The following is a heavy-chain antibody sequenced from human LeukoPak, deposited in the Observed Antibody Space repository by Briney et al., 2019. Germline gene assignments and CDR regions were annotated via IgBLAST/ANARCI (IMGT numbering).Heavy chain of an antibody. Sequence: GESLKISCAASGFNFRSYGMNWVRQAPGKGLEWVSYITNSGGSTNYADSVKGRFTLSRDNAKNSLYLQMNSLRADDTAVYYCAGGVTWGDYWGQGTLVTVSS. CDR1: GFNFRSYG. V-gene: IGHV3-21*01. J-gene: IGHJ4*02. D-gene: IGHD3-16*01. CDR2: ITNSGGST. CDR3: AGGVTWGDY.